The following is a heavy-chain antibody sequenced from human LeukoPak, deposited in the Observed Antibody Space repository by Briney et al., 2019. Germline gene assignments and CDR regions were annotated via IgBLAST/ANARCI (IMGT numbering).Heavy chain of an antibody. J-gene: IGHJ6*02. V-gene: IGHV3-7*01. D-gene: IGHD2-15*01. Sequence: GGSLRLSCAASGFTFSSYGMHWVRQAPGKGLEWVANIKQDGSEKYYVDSVKGRFTISRDNAKNSLYLQMNSLRAEDTAVYYCARDGLVVAATPHRPGYYYYYGMDVWGQGTTVTVSS. CDR3: ARDGLVVAATPHRPGYYYYYGMDV. CDR2: IKQDGSEK. CDR1: GFTFSSYG.